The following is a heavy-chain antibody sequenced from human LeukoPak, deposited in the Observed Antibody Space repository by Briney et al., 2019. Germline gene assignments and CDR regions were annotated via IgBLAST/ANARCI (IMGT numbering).Heavy chain of an antibody. J-gene: IGHJ5*02. CDR1: GGSISSSSYY. CDR2: IHYSGST. D-gene: IGHD2-15*01. CDR3: ARDKFVVVVAASSWFDP. Sequence: PSETLSLTCTVSGGSISSSSYYWAWIRQPPGKGLEWIGSIHYSGSTYYNPSLKSRVTISVDTSKNQFSLKLSSVTAADTAVYYCARDKFVVVVAASSWFDPWGQGTLVTVSS. V-gene: IGHV4-39*07.